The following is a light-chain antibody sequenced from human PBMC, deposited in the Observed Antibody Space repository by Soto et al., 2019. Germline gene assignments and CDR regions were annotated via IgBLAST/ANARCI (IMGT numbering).Light chain of an antibody. CDR1: QSISSW. CDR3: QQYNSYSLT. J-gene: IGKJ4*01. Sequence: DIQMTQSPSTLSASVGDRVTITCRASQSISSWLAWYQQKPGKAPKLLIYKACSLESGVPSRFSGSGSGTEFTLTISSLQPDDFATYYCQQYNSYSLTVGGGTKVEIK. V-gene: IGKV1-5*03. CDR2: KAC.